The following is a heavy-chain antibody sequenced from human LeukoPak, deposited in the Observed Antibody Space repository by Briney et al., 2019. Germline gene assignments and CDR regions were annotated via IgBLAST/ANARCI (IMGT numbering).Heavy chain of an antibody. CDR2: IRSKGYGGTT. CDR3: TRARRRNYDSSGYYH. J-gene: IGHJ5*02. V-gene: IGHV3-49*03. CDR1: GVTFGDYA. D-gene: IGHD3-22*01. Sequence: GGSLRLSCTASGVTFGDYAMIWFRQAPGKGLEWVGCIRSKGYGGTTEYAASVKGRFTISRDDSKSIAYLQMSSLKTEDTAVYYCTRARRRNYDSSGYYHWGQGTLVTVSS.